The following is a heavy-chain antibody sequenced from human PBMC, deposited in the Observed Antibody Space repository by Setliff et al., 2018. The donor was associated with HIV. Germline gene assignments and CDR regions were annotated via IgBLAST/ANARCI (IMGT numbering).Heavy chain of an antibody. CDR2: IVSILGIP. CDR1: GGPFTSYN. Sequence: SVKVSCKASGGPFTSYNIMWVRQAPGQGLEWMGRIVSILGIPNYAHKFQGRVTITADKSTRTSYMELSSLRSVDTAVYYCAKTAFYDTSGLPGFWGQGTLVTVSS. CDR3: AKTAFYDTSGLPGF. J-gene: IGHJ4*02. V-gene: IGHV1-69*02. D-gene: IGHD3-22*01.